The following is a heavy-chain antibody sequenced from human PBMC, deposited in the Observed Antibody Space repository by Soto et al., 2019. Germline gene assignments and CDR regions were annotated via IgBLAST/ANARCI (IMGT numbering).Heavy chain of an antibody. D-gene: IGHD3-22*01. CDR2: ISGSGGST. Sequence: GGSLRLSCTASGFTFSSYAMSWVRQAPGKGLEWVSAISGSGGSTYYADSVKGRFTISRDNSKNTLYLQMNSLRAEDTAVYYCAKDNYDSSGYYRSDFDYWGQGTLVTVSS. J-gene: IGHJ4*02. CDR3: AKDNYDSSGYYRSDFDY. V-gene: IGHV3-23*01. CDR1: GFTFSSYA.